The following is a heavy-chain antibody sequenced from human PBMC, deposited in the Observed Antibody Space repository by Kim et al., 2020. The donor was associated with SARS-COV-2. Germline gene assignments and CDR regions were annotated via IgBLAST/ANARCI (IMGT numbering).Heavy chain of an antibody. Sequence: SQTLSLTCAISGDSVSSNSAAWNWIRQSPSRGLEWLGRTYYRSKWYNDYAVSVKSRITINPDTSKNQFSLQLNSVTPEDTAVYYCARDGYYYGSGSYYNHNWFDPWGQGTLVTVSS. J-gene: IGHJ5*02. CDR2: TYYRSKWYN. D-gene: IGHD3-10*01. V-gene: IGHV6-1*01. CDR3: ARDGYYYGSGSYYNHNWFDP. CDR1: GDSVSSNSAA.